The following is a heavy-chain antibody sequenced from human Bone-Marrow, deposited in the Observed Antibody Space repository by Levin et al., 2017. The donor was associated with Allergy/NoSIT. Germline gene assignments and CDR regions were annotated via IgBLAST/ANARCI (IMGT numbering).Heavy chain of an antibody. CDR2: IRADNGNA. V-gene: IGHV1-18*01. Sequence: ASVKVSCKASGYTFTSYGLSWVRQAPGHGLEWMGWIRADNGNANYAQNFQDRVTMTTDTSTNTGYMELRGLRSGDTAVYYCARDRALDGWWYIDVWGRGTLVTVFS. J-gene: IGHJ2*01. D-gene: IGHD3/OR15-3a*01. CDR3: ARDRALDGWWYIDV. CDR1: GYTFTSYG.